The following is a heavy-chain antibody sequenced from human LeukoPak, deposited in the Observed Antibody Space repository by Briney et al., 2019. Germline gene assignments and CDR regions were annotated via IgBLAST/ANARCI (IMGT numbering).Heavy chain of an antibody. CDR1: GGSISYYY. V-gene: IGHV4-59*01. J-gene: IGHJ6*02. CDR3: AREDPQTTVPEGMDV. CDR2: IYYSGTT. Sequence: SETLSLTCTVSGGSISYYYWSWIRQSPGKGLEWIGYIYYSGTTNYNPSLKSRVTISVDTSKNQFSLQLRAVTAADTAVYYCAREDPQTTVPEGMDVWGQGTTVTVSS. D-gene: IGHD4-17*01.